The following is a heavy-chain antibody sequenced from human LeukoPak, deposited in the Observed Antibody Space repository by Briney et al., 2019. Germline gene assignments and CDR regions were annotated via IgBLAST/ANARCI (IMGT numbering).Heavy chain of an antibody. J-gene: IGHJ5*02. CDR1: GYTFTGYY. Sequence: GASVKVSCKASGYTFTGYYMHWVRQAPGQWLEWMGWINPNSGGTNYAQKFQGRVTMTRDTSISTAYMELSRLRSDDTAVYYCARDHGSWSPDAENNWFDPWGQGTLVTVSS. CDR2: INPNSGGT. D-gene: IGHD6-13*01. CDR3: ARDHGSWSPDAENNWFDP. V-gene: IGHV1-2*02.